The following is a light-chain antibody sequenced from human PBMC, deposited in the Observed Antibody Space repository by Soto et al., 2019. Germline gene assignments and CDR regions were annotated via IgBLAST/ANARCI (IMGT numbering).Light chain of an antibody. V-gene: IGKV3-20*01. CDR2: GAS. Sequence: EIVLTQSPGTLSLSPGERATLSCRASQSVGSSYLAWYQQKPGQAPRLLIYGASSRATGIPDRFSGSGSGTDFTLTISRLEPEDFAVYYCHQYGSSPRTFGQGTKVETK. J-gene: IGKJ1*01. CDR3: HQYGSSPRT. CDR1: QSVGSSY.